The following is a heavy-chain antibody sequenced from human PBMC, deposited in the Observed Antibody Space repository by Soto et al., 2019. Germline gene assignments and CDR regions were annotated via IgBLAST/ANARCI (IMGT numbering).Heavy chain of an antibody. CDR2: FRSSGDDGTT. D-gene: IGHD3-10*01. Sequence: PGGSLRLSCAASGFTFSIYSMSWVLQAPGKGLEWVSGFRSSGDDGTTYYADSVKGRFTISRDNSKSTLFLQMNSLRAEDTAIYYCAKKVNSGSGSQYFDYWGQGTLVTVSS. J-gene: IGHJ4*02. CDR1: GFTFSIYS. V-gene: IGHV3-23*01. CDR3: AKKVNSGSGSQYFDY.